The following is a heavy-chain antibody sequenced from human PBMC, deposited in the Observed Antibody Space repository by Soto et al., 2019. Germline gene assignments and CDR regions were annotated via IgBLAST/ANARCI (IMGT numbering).Heavy chain of an antibody. D-gene: IGHD6-13*01. CDR2: IYYSGST. Sequence: SETLSLTCTVSGGSISSSSYYWGWIRQPPGKGLEWIGSIYYSGSTYYNPSLKSRVTISVDTSKNQFSLKLSSVTAADTAVYYGARHPYSSSWLYYYYGMDVWGQGTTVTVSS. CDR3: ARHPYSSSWLYYYYGMDV. CDR1: GGSISSSSYY. V-gene: IGHV4-39*01. J-gene: IGHJ6*02.